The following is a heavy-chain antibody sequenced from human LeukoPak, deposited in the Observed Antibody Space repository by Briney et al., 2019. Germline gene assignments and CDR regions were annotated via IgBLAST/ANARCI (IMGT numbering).Heavy chain of an antibody. CDR3: ARDPFMVRGVISI. J-gene: IGHJ3*02. D-gene: IGHD3-10*01. Sequence: GGSLRLSCAASGFTFSSYAMHWVRQAPGKGLEWVAVISYDGSNKYYADSVKGRFTISRDNSKNTLYLQMSSLRAEDTAVYYCARDPFMVRGVISIWGQGTMVTVSS. V-gene: IGHV3-30-3*01. CDR2: ISYDGSNK. CDR1: GFTFSSYA.